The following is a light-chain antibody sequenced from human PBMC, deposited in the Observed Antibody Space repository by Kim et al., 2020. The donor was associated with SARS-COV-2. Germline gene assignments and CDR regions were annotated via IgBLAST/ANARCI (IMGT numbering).Light chain of an antibody. V-gene: IGLV1-40*01. CDR3: QSFDSSLSGWV. CDR1: SSNIGAPYD. CDR2: GNN. J-gene: IGLJ3*02. Sequence: RVTIACTGSSSNIGAPYDVHWYQQFPGTAPRVLISGNNKRPTGVPDRFSGSKSGTSASLAISGLQAEDEADYYCQSFDSSLSGWVFGGGTKVTVL.